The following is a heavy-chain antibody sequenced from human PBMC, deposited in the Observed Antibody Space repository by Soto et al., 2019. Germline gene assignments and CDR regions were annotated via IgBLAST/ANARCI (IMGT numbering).Heavy chain of an antibody. V-gene: IGHV3-21*01. Sequence: EVQLVESGGGLVKPGGSLRLSCAASGFTFSSYSMNWVRQAPGKGLEWVSSISSSSSYIYYADSVKGRFTISRDNAKNTLYLQMNSLRAEDTAVYYCARLTSYDSSGDYCYWGQGTLVTVSS. CDR1: GFTFSSYS. J-gene: IGHJ4*02. CDR3: ARLTSYDSSGDYCY. CDR2: ISSSSSYI. D-gene: IGHD3-22*01.